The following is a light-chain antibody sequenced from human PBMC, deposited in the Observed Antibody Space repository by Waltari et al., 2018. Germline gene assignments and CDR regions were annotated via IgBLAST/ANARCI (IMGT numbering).Light chain of an antibody. Sequence: QSALTQPRSVSGSPGQSVTISCTGTSSAVGGYNYVSWYQQHPDKAPKLIIYDINKQPAGVPDRVACSKSGNTASLTISGLQAEDEADYYCCSYVGSNIYWVFGGGTKLTVL. J-gene: IGLJ3*02. CDR1: SSAVGGYNY. CDR3: CSYVGSNIYWV. CDR2: DIN. V-gene: IGLV2-11*01.